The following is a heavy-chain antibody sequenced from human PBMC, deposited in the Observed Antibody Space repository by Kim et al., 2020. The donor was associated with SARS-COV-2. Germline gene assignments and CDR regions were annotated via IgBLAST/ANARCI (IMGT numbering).Heavy chain of an antibody. CDR1: GFTFSSYS. J-gene: IGHJ4*02. V-gene: IGHV3-21*01. CDR2: ISSSSSYI. Sequence: GGSLRLSCAASGFTFSSYSMNWVRQAPGKGLEWVSSISSSSSYIYYADSVKGRFTISRDNAKNSLYLQMNSLRAEDTAVYYCARDLSSSREHYFDYWGQGTLVTVSS. CDR3: ARDLSSSREHYFDY. D-gene: IGHD6-6*01.